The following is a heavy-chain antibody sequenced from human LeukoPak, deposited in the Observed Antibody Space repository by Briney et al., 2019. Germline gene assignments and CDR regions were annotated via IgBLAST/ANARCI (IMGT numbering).Heavy chain of an antibody. Sequence: GGSLRLSCAASGFTFSSYGMHWVRQAPGKGLEWVAVISYDGSNKYYADSVKGRFTISRDNSKNTLYLQMNSLRAEDTAVYYCAKAYYDFWSEFVYWGQGTLVTVSS. CDR3: AKAYYDFWSEFVY. V-gene: IGHV3-30*18. J-gene: IGHJ4*02. CDR2: ISYDGSNK. CDR1: GFTFSSYG. D-gene: IGHD3-3*01.